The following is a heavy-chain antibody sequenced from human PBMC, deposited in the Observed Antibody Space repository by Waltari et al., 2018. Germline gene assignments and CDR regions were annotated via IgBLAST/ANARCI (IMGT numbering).Heavy chain of an antibody. CDR3: ARSLGEPRPGY. D-gene: IGHD3-10*01. CDR2: ISSSSSYI. CDR1: GFPFRSYS. J-gene: IGHJ4*02. Sequence: EVQLVESGGGLVKPGGSLRLSCAASGFPFRSYSWNWVRQAPGKGLEWVSSISSSSSYIYYADSVKGRFTISRDNAKNSLYLQMNSLRAEDTAVYYCARSLGEPRPGYWGQGTLVTVSS. V-gene: IGHV3-21*01.